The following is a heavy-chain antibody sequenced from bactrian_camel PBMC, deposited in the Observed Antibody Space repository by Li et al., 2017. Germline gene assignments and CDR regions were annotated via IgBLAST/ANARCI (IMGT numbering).Heavy chain of an antibody. V-gene: IGHV3S1*01. Sequence: VQLVESGGGSVEAGGSVRLSCKASGSGYISGTYCLGWFRQLPGKEREGVAASYPGAGVLDYSDPVKGRFAISRDDAGGALYLQMNNVEPEDSAMYYCVAARYCKKVTDLDRYREVSGPGTQVTVS. CDR2: SYPGAGVL. CDR1: GSGYISGTYC. CDR3: VAARYCKKVTDLDRYREV. J-gene: IGHJ2*01. D-gene: IGHD1*01.